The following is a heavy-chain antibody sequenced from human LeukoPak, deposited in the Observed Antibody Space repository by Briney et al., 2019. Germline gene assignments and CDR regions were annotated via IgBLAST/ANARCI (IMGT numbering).Heavy chain of an antibody. CDR2: ISGSGGNT. CDR3: AIDSERADYPRYFDH. D-gene: IGHD4-11*01. Sequence: PGGSLRLSCSASGFTFSSYAMSSVRQAPGKGLEWVSAISGSGGNTYYADSVKGRFTISRDNSKNTLYLQMNSLRAEDTAVYYCAIDSERADYPRYFDHWGQGTLVTVSS. J-gene: IGHJ4*02. CDR1: GFTFSSYA. V-gene: IGHV3-23*01.